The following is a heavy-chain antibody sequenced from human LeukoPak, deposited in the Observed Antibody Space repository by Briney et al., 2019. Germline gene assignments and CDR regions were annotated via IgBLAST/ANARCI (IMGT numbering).Heavy chain of an antibody. CDR1: GGSISSGGYY. CDR3: ARDVGAYSGYDDAFDI. V-gene: IGHV4-31*03. Sequence: PSETLSLTCTVSGGSISSGGYYWSWIRQHPGKGLEWIGYIYYSGSTYYNPSLKSRVTISVDTSKNQFSLKLSSVTAADTAVYYCARDVGAYSGYDDAFDIWGQGTMVTVSS. CDR2: IYYSGST. D-gene: IGHD5-12*01. J-gene: IGHJ3*02.